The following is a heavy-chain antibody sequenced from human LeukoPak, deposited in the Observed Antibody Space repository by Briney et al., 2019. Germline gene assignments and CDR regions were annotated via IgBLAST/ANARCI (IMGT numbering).Heavy chain of an antibody. CDR3: AKAPDYRYCSSTSCHDY. CDR2: ISGSGGST. CDR1: GFTFSSYA. Sequence: VGSLRLSCAASGFTFSSYAMSWVRQAPGKGLEWVSAISGSGGSTYYADSVKGRFTISRDNSKNTLYLQMNSLRAEDTAVYYCAKAPDYRYCSSTSCHDYWGQGTLVTVSS. D-gene: IGHD2-2*01. V-gene: IGHV3-23*01. J-gene: IGHJ4*02.